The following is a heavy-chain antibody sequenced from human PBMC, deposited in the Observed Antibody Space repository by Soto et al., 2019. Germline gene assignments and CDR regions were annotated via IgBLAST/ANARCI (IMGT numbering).Heavy chain of an antibody. V-gene: IGHV3-7*01. CDR2: IKQDGSDS. Sequence: GGSLRLSCGASGFTFSSHWMNWVRQAPGKGLEWVANIKQDGSDSTYADSVKGRFTISRDNAKNTLYLQMNSLRAEDTAVYFCVRDDPGLGMDYWGLGTLVTVSS. J-gene: IGHJ4*02. CDR3: VRDDPGLGMDY. CDR1: GFTFSSHW. D-gene: IGHD1-26*01.